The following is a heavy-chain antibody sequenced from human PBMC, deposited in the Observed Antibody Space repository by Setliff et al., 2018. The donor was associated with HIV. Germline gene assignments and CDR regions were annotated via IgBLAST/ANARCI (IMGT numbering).Heavy chain of an antibody. CDR1: GYTFTGYY. D-gene: IGHD3-10*02. CDR3: ARVKPFLYYYVTRGHYGAFDI. J-gene: IGHJ3*02. Sequence: ASVKASCKASGYTFTGYYINWMRQAPGQGLEWMGWINSNSGATNYAQRFQGRVTVTRDTSISTAYMELSRLRSDDTAVYYCARVKPFLYYYVTRGHYGAFDIWGQGTVVTVSS. V-gene: IGHV1-2*02. CDR2: INSNSGAT.